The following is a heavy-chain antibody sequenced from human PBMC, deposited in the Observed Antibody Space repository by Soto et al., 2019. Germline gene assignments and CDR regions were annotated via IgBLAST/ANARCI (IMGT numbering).Heavy chain of an antibody. D-gene: IGHD4-4*01. Sequence: GGSLRLSCAASGFTFSSYAMSWVRQAPGKGLEWVSAISGSGGSTYYADSVKGRFTISRDNSKNTLYLQMNSLRAEDTAVYYCAKTPPTVTTDYYYYYMDVWGKGTTVTVSS. V-gene: IGHV3-23*01. CDR3: AKTPPTVTTDYYYYYMDV. J-gene: IGHJ6*03. CDR2: ISGSGGST. CDR1: GFTFSSYA.